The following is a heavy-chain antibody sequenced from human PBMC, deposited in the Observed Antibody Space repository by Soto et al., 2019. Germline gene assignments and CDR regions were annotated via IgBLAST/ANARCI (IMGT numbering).Heavy chain of an antibody. CDR3: ARGGYYGSGRPGPFDY. J-gene: IGHJ4*02. CDR2: IGTAGDT. V-gene: IGHV3-13*01. D-gene: IGHD3-10*01. CDR1: GFPFRNYD. Sequence: GGSMSLSFASSGFPFRNYDMHLVRPAQGKGLEWVSAIGTAGDTYYPGSVKGRFTISRENAKNSLYLQMNSLRAGDTAVYYCARGGYYGSGRPGPFDYWGQGTLVTVSS.